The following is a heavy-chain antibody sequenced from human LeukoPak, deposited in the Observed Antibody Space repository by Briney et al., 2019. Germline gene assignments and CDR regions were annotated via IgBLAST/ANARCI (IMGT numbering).Heavy chain of an antibody. CDR1: GFSFNIYW. V-gene: IGHV3-7*03. CDR3: AKGQSPLI. Sequence: AGGSLRLSCAASGFSFNIYWMSWVRQAPGKGLEWVANINHDGSEKYYVDSVKGRFTISRDNAENSLYLQMNSLRTEDTASYYCAKGQSPLIWGQGTLVTVSS. J-gene: IGHJ4*02. CDR2: INHDGSEK.